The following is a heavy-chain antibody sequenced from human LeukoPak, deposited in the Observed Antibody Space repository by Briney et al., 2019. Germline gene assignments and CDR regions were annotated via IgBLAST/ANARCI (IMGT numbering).Heavy chain of an antibody. D-gene: IGHD3-22*01. V-gene: IGHV3-9*01. Sequence: GGSLRLSCAASGFTFDDYAMHWVRQAPGKGLEWVSGISWNSGSIGYADSVKGRFTISRDNAKNSLYLQMNSLRAEDTAVYYCARDRVSYYDSSGYFDYWGQGTLVTVSS. CDR2: ISWNSGSI. CDR1: GFTFDDYA. CDR3: ARDRVSYYDSSGYFDY. J-gene: IGHJ4*02.